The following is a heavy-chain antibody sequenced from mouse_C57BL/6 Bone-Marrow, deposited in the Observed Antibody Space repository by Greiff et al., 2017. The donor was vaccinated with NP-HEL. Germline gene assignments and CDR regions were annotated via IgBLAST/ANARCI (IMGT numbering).Heavy chain of an antibody. V-gene: IGHV1-15*01. CDR2: IDPETGGT. J-gene: IGHJ3*01. D-gene: IGHD1-1*01. CDR1: GYTFTDYE. Sequence: QVQLQQSGAELVRPGASVTLSCKASGYTFTDYEMHWVKQTPVHGLEWIGAIDPETGGTAYNQKFKGKAILTADKSSSTAYMELRSLTSEDSAVYYGTRSRYYGSSPWFAYWGRGTLGTVTA. CDR3: TRSRYYGSSPWFAY.